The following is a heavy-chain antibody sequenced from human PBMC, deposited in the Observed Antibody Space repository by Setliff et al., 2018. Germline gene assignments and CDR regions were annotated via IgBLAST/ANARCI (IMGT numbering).Heavy chain of an antibody. V-gene: IGHV3-21*01. CDR1: GFTFGHYN. J-gene: IGHJ4*02. CDR2: ISDTTNFI. CDR3: ASYYYGSGSSYIPPHFDY. D-gene: IGHD3-10*01. Sequence: GSLRLSCTASGFTFGHYNMNWVRQAPGKGLEWVSSISDTTNFIYYADSVKGRFTISRDTVKNSLYLQMNSPRAEDSAVYYCASYYYGSGSSYIPPHFDYWGLGTRFTVSS.